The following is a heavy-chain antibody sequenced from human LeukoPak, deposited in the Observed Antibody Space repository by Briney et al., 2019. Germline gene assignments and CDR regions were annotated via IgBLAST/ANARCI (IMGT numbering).Heavy chain of an antibody. D-gene: IGHD3-10*01. V-gene: IGHV1-2*04. J-gene: IGHJ6*02. Sequence: GESLKISCKGSGYSFTSYWIGWVRQAPGQGLEWMGWINPNSGGTNYAQKFQGWVTMTRDTSISTAYMELSRLRSDDTAVYYCAREARIPKLWFGELRWYYYYGMDVWGQGTTVTVSS. CDR3: AREARIPKLWFGELRWYYYYGMDV. CDR1: GYSFTSYW. CDR2: INPNSGGT.